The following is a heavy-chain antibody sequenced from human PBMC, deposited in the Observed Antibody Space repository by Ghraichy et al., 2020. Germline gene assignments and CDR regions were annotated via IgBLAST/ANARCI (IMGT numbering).Heavy chain of an antibody. CDR2: INSDGSST. D-gene: IGHD6-19*01. Sequence: LSLTCAASGITFSSYWMHWVRQAPGKGLVWVSRINSDGSSTSYADSVKGRFTISRDNAKNTLYLQMNSLRAEDTAVYYCARDRAVAGLNWFDPWGQGTLVTVSS. J-gene: IGHJ5*02. CDR1: GITFSSYW. V-gene: IGHV3-74*01. CDR3: ARDRAVAGLNWFDP.